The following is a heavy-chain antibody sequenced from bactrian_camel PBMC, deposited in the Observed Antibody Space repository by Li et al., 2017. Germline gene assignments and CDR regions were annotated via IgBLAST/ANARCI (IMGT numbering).Heavy chain of an antibody. CDR2: IDSDGIA. J-gene: IGHJ4*01. Sequence: HVQLVESGGGSVQAGGSLRLSCVASGSIYSGACVGWLRQAPGKEREGVAAIDSDGIASYADSVKGRFTVSYDNAENTMHLQMNNLTPNDTAVYYCAARRSPNCFAALSATFSYWGRGTQVTVS. CDR1: GSIYSGAC. V-gene: IGHV3S53*01. D-gene: IGHD3*01. CDR3: AARRSPNCFAALSATFSY.